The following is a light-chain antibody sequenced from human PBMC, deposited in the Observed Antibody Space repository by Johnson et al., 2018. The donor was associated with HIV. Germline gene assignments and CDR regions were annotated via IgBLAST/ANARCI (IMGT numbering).Light chain of an antibody. V-gene: IGLV1-51*01. CDR1: SSNIGNNY. Sequence: QSVLTQPPSVSAAPGQKVTISCSGSSSNIGNNYVSWYQQLPGTAPKLLIYDINKRPSGIPDRFSGSKSGTSATLGITGLQTGDEADYYCGTWDSSLTLYVFGTGTKVTVL. CDR2: DIN. J-gene: IGLJ1*01. CDR3: GTWDSSLTLYV.